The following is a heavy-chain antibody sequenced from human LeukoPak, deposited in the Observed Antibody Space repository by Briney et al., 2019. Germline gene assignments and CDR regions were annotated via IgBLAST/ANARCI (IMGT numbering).Heavy chain of an antibody. J-gene: IGHJ6*03. D-gene: IGHD3-10*01. CDR3: ARDGVVNYYYYYIDV. CDR1: GGSISSYY. Sequence: SETLSLTCTLSGGSISSYYWSWIRQPAGKGLEWIGRIYTSGSTNYNPSLKSRLTMSVDTSKNQFSLKLSSVTAADTAVYYCARDGVVNYYYYYIDVWGKGTTVTVSS. CDR2: IYTSGST. V-gene: IGHV4-4*07.